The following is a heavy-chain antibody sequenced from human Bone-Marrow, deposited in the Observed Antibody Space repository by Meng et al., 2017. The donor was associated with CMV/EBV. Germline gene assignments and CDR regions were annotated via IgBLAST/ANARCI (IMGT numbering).Heavy chain of an antibody. V-gene: IGHV3-49*04. D-gene: IGHD3-9*01. J-gene: IGHJ6*02. Sequence: GESLKISCSTSGFNFGDFAINWVRQAPGKGPEWVGFIRSRPYGGTTQYATSVNGRFTISRDDSNSIAYLQMNSLKTEDTAVYFCARENYDILTAYPPHSTRYYGMDVWGQGTTVTVSS. CDR2: IRSRPYGGTT. CDR1: GFNFGDFA. CDR3: ARENYDILTAYPPHSTRYYGMDV.